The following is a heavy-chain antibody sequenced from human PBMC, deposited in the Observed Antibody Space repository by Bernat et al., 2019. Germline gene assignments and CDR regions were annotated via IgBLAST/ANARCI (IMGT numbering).Heavy chain of an antibody. V-gene: IGHV4-39*01. CDR1: GGSISSISYY. Sequence: QLQLQESGPGLVKPSETLSLTCTVSGGSISSISYYWGWIRQPPGKGLEWIGNIYYSGSTYYSPSLKSRVTISVDSSKNQFSLRLSSVTAADTAVYHCARRNSCWNFDYWGQGTLVTVSS. D-gene: IGHD6-19*01. CDR3: ARRNSCWNFDY. CDR2: IYYSGST. J-gene: IGHJ4*02.